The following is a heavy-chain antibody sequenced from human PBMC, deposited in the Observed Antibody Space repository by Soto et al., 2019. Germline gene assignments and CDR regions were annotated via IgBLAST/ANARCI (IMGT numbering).Heavy chain of an antibody. V-gene: IGHV4-59*01. Sequence: SETLSLTCTVSGGSISNYYWNWIRQSPGKGLEWIGYIYSSGSTHYNPSLQNRVTISIDTSKDQVSLKVNSVTAADTAVYYCARDHPHSYGVYYFDYWGQGTLVTVSS. CDR1: GGSISNYY. CDR3: ARDHPHSYGVYYFDY. J-gene: IGHJ4*02. D-gene: IGHD5-18*01. CDR2: IYSSGST.